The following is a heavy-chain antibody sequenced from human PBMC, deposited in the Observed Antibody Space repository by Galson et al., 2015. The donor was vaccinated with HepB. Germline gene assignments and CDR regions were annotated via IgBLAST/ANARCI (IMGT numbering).Heavy chain of an antibody. Sequence: SLRLSCAASGFTFSSYWMSWVRQAPGKGLEWVANIKQDGSEKYYVDSVKGRFTISRGNAKNSLYLQMNSLRAEDTAVYYCARVLPVNFERYFDWLFQSPGAFDIWGQGTMVTVSS. V-gene: IGHV3-7*03. CDR1: GFTFSSYW. D-gene: IGHD3-9*01. CDR2: IKQDGSEK. J-gene: IGHJ3*02. CDR3: ARVLPVNFERYFDWLFQSPGAFDI.